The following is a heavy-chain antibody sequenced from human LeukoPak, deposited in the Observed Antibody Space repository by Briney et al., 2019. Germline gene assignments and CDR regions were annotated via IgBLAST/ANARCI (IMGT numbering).Heavy chain of an antibody. CDR3: ARLLGYCSGGSCYYFDY. D-gene: IGHD2-15*01. J-gene: IGHJ4*02. Sequence: PSETLSLTCTVSGGSISSSSYYWGWIRQPPGKGLEWTGNIYYSGTTYYYPSLKSRVTISVDTSKNKFSLKLSSVAAADTAVYYCARLLGYCSGGSCYYFDYGGQGTLVTVSS. V-gene: IGHV4-39*01. CDR1: GGSISSSSYY. CDR2: IYYSGTT.